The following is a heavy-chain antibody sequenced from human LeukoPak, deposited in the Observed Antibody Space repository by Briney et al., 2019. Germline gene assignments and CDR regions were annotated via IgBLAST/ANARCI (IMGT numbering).Heavy chain of an antibody. Sequence: SETLSLTCTVSGDSVSSSSYYWGWIRQPPGKGLEWIGSIYFTGSTYYNPSLKSRVTISVDTSKNQFSLKLSSVTAADTAVYYCARGRFYYGSGTYYFDYWGQGTLVTVSS. V-gene: IGHV4-39*07. D-gene: IGHD3-10*01. CDR3: ARGRFYYGSGTYYFDY. CDR1: GDSVSSSSYY. J-gene: IGHJ4*02. CDR2: IYFTGST.